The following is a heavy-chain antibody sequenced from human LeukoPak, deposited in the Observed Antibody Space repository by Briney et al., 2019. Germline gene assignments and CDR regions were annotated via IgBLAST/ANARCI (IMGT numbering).Heavy chain of an antibody. D-gene: IGHD5-24*01. V-gene: IGHV4-59*01. CDR1: GGSFSGYC. CDR2: IYYSGST. CDR3: ARTGDGYNYDY. Sequence: SETLSLTCAVYGGSFSGYCWSWIRQPPGKGLEWIGYIYYSGSTNYNPSLKSRVTISVDTSKNQFSLKLSSVTAADTAVYYCARTGDGYNYDYWGQGTLVTVSS. J-gene: IGHJ4*02.